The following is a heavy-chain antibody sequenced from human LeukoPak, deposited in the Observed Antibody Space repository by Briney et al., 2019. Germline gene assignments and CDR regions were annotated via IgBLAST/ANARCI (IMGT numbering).Heavy chain of an antibody. Sequence: SQTLSLTCAISGDSVSSNSAAWNWIRQSPSRGLEWLGRTYYRSKWYNDYAVSVKSRITINPDTSKNQFSLKLSSVTAADTAVYYCARDLGLYSSYPWGSDAFDIWGQGTMVTVSS. V-gene: IGHV6-1*01. J-gene: IGHJ3*02. CDR1: GDSVSSNSAA. CDR3: ARDLGLYSSYPWGSDAFDI. D-gene: IGHD5-18*01. CDR2: TYYRSKWYN.